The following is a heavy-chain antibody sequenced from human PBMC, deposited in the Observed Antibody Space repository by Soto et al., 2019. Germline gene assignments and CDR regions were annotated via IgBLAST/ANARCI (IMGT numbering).Heavy chain of an antibody. Sequence: QPGGSLRLSCAASGFICSSYDMSWVRQAPGKGLEWVSTILVDGRTFYVDSVKGRFTISRDSSQNTVYLQMNSLTAGDTALYYCAKATATGGGAFDICGQGTTVTVSS. CDR1: GFICSSYD. D-gene: IGHD2-8*02. J-gene: IGHJ3*02. V-gene: IGHV3-23*01. CDR3: AKATATGGGAFDI. CDR2: ILVDGRT.